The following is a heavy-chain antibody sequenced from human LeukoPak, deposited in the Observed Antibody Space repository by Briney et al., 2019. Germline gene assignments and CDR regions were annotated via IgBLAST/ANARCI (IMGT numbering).Heavy chain of an antibody. CDR3: ARVTPRIIAAAEFDFDY. V-gene: IGHV7-4-1*02. J-gene: IGHJ4*02. Sequence: ASVKVSCKASGYTFTSYAMNWVRQAPGQGLEWMGWINTNTGNPTYAQGFTGRFVFSLDTSVSTAYLQISSLKAEDTAVYYCARVTPRIIAAAEFDFDYWGQGTLVTVSS. D-gene: IGHD6-13*01. CDR1: GYTFTSYA. CDR2: INTNTGNP.